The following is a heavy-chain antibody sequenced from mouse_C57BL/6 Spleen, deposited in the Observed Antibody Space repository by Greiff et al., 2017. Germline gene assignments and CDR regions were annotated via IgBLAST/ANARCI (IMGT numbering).Heavy chain of an antibody. V-gene: IGHV1-66*01. CDR3: AVGLKAWFAY. J-gene: IGHJ3*01. CDR1: GYSFTSYY. Sequence: VKLVESGPELVKPGASVKISCKASGYSFTSYYIHWVKQRPGQGLEWIGWIYPGSGNTKYNEKFKGKATLTADTSSSTAYMQLSSLTSEDSAVYYCAVGLKAWFAYWGQGTLVTVSA. D-gene: IGHD1-3*01. CDR2: IYPGSGNT.